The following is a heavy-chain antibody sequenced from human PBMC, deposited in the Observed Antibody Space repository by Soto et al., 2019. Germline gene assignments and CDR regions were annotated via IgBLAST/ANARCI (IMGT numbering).Heavy chain of an antibody. Sequence: SETLSLTCTVSGGSISSYYWSWIRQPPGKGLEWIGYIYYSGSTNYNPSLKSRVTISVDTSKNQFSLKLSSVTAADTAVYYCARARGYSGYVQYNWFDPWGKGTLVTSPQ. CDR2: IYYSGST. D-gene: IGHD5-12*01. J-gene: IGHJ5*02. CDR1: GGSISSYY. V-gene: IGHV4-59*01. CDR3: ARARGYSGYVQYNWFDP.